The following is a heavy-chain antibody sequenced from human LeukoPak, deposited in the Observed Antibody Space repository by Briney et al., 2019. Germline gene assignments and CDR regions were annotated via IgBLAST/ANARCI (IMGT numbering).Heavy chain of an antibody. J-gene: IGHJ4*02. Sequence: GASVKVSCKASGGTFSSYAISWVRQAPGQGLEWMGGIIPIFGTANYAQKFQGRVTITTDESTSTAYMELSSLRSEDTAVYYCARELLHDSSGSPLGYWGQGTLVTVSS. CDR3: ARELLHDSSGSPLGY. D-gene: IGHD3-22*01. V-gene: IGHV1-69*05. CDR1: GGTFSSYA. CDR2: IIPIFGTA.